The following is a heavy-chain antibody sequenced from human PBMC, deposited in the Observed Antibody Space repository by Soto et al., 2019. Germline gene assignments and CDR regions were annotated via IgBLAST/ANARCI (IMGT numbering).Heavy chain of an antibody. CDR3: ARSIRWFGPRGSSYNWFDP. CDR1: GFTFSSYE. CDR2: ISSSGSTI. Sequence: GGSLRLSCAASGFTFSSYEMNWVRQAPGKGLEWVSYISSSGSTIYYADSVKGRLSICRDNAKNSLYLQMNTLRAEDTAVYYCARSIRWFGPRGSSYNWFDPWGQGTLVTVSS. V-gene: IGHV3-48*03. D-gene: IGHD3-10*01. J-gene: IGHJ5*02.